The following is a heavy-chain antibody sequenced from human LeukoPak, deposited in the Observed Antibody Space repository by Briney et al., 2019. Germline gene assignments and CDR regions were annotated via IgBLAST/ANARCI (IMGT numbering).Heavy chain of an antibody. J-gene: IGHJ5*02. D-gene: IGHD3-22*01. V-gene: IGHV3-21*01. CDR3: ARDLAGDYYDSSGYYYP. CDR1: AFTFSSYS. Sequence: AGSLSLSCAASAFTFSSYSMNWVRQAPGMGLEWVSSISSSSSYIYYADSVKGRFTISRDNAKNSLYLQMNSQEAEDTAVYYCARDLAGDYYDSSGYYYPGGQGTQATVSS. CDR2: ISSSSSYI.